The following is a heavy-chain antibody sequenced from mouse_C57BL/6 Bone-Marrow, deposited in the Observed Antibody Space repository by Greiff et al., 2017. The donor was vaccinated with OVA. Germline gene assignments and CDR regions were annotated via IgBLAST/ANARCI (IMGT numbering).Heavy chain of an antibody. D-gene: IGHD2-3*01. V-gene: IGHV1-55*01. CDR1: GYTFTSYW. Sequence: QVQLKEPGAELVKPGASVKMSCKASGYTFTSYWITWVKQRPGQGLEWIGDIYPGSGSTNYNEKFKSKATLTVDTSSSTAYMQLSSLTSEDAAVYYCARLGYYTGYYAMDYWGQGTSVTVSS. J-gene: IGHJ4*01. CDR3: ARLGYYTGYYAMDY. CDR2: IYPGSGST.